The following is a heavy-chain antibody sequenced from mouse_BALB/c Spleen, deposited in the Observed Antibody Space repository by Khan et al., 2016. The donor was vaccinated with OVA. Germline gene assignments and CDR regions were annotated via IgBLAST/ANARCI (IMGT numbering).Heavy chain of an antibody. J-gene: IGHJ2*01. CDR3: ARSKYLARY. CDR1: GYSLTRYG. CDR2: IWAGGST. Sequence: QIQLVQSGPGLVAPPQSLSITCTVYGYSLTRYGVHWVRQPPGKGLEWLGLIWAGGSTNYNWALMSRLSISIDNSKSLVFLIMNSLQTDDTALYYCARSKYLARYWGQGTTLTVSS. D-gene: IGHD3-3*01. V-gene: IGHV2-9*02.